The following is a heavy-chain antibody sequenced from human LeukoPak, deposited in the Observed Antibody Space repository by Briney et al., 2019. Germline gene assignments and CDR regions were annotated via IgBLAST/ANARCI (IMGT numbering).Heavy chain of an antibody. CDR1: GGTFSSYA. D-gene: IGHD4-17*01. Sequence: ASVKVSCKASGGTFSSYAISWVRQAPGQGLEWMGRIIPILGIANYAQKFQGRVTITADKSTSTAYMELSSLRSEDTAVYYCDLRDGDDFDYWGQGTLVTVSS. CDR2: IIPILGIA. J-gene: IGHJ4*02. CDR3: DLRDGDDFDY. V-gene: IGHV1-69*04.